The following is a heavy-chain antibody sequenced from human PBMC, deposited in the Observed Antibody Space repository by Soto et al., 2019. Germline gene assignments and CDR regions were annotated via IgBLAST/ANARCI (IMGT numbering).Heavy chain of an antibody. CDR2: IYYSGST. CDR1: GGSISSYY. J-gene: IGHJ3*02. V-gene: IGHV4-59*01. Sequence: SSETLSLTCTVSGGSISSYYWSWIRQPPGKGLEWIGYIYYSGSTNYNPSLKSRVTISVDTSKNQFSLKLSSVTAADTAVYYCARDQVINQPNDAFDIWGQGTMVTVSS. CDR3: ARDQVINQPNDAFDI. D-gene: IGHD2-21*01.